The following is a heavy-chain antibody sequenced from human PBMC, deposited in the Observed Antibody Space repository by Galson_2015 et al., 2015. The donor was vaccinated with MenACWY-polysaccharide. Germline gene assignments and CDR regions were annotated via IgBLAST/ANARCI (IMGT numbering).Heavy chain of an antibody. CDR1: GYTFSRYP. CDR3: ARHVIGGGYFDY. V-gene: IGHV1-3*01. J-gene: IGHJ4*02. Sequence: SVKVSCKASGYTFSRYPIHWVRQAPGQRFEWMGWITGGNGDTSANTVYMELSSLTYEDTAVVYCARHVIGGGYFDYWGQGTLVTVSS. CDR2: ITGGNG. D-gene: IGHD2/OR15-2a*01.